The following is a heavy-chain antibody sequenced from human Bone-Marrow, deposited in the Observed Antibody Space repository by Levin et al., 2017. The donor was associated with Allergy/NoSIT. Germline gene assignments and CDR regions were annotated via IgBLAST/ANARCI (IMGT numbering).Heavy chain of an antibody. Sequence: GGSLRLSCAGSGFTFSDYYISWIRQAPGKGLEWVSYISSSGDNEHYADSVQGRFTISRDNAKNSVFLQMDSLRAEDTAVYYCARALYMLPLDSWGQGTLVTVSS. CDR3: ARALYMLPLDS. CDR2: ISSSGDNE. J-gene: IGHJ4*02. D-gene: IGHD1-1*01. V-gene: IGHV3-11*01. CDR1: GFTFSDYY.